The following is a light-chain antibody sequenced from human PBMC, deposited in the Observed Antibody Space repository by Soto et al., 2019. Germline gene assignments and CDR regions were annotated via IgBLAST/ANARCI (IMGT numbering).Light chain of an antibody. CDR3: QQYGNSPRYS. CDR2: GTS. Sequence: EIVLTQSPGTLSLSLGERATLSCRASQSVSSNYLAWYQQKPGQAPRLLIYGTSSRATGIPDRFSGSGSGTDLALIISRREPEDFAVYYCQQYGNSPRYSFGQGTKLEIK. V-gene: IGKV3-20*01. CDR1: QSVSSNY. J-gene: IGKJ2*03.